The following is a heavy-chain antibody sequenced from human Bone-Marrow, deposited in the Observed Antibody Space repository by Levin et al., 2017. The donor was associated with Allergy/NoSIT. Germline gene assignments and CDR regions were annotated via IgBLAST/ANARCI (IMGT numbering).Heavy chain of an antibody. CDR3: ARDHLSYDSSGYPDY. D-gene: IGHD3-22*01. CDR1: GFTFSSYG. J-gene: IGHJ4*02. V-gene: IGHV3-33*01. Sequence: GESLKISCAASGFTFSSYGMHWVRPAPGKGLEWVAVIWYDGSNKYYADSVKGRFTISRDNSKNTLYLQMNSLRAEDTAVYYCARDHLSYDSSGYPDYWGQGTLVTVSS. CDR2: IWYDGSNK.